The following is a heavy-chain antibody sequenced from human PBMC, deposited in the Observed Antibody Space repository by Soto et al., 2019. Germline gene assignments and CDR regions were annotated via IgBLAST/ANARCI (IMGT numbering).Heavy chain of an antibody. V-gene: IGHV1-69*06. Sequence: QVQLVQSGAEMRKPGSSLRVSCKASGGTFSDFAFSWVRQAPGQGLEWMGGIVPRFGSPNYAQKFGGRVTISADTSTSTVYMEVSSLRFDDTAVYFCARDRIQLRLGKYSSNGMDVWGQGTTMTVSS. CDR3: ARDRIQLRLGKYSSNGMDV. CDR1: GGTFSDFA. J-gene: IGHJ6*02. D-gene: IGHD3-16*01. CDR2: IVPRFGSP.